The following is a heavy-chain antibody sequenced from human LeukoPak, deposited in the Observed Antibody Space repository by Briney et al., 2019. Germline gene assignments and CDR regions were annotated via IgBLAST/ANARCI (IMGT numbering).Heavy chain of an antibody. Sequence: GGSLRLSCAASGFTFSSYWMSWVRQAPGKGLEWVANIKQDGSEKYYVDSVKGRFTISRDNAKNSLYLQMNSLRAEDTAVYYCARALMGLPGDYYMDVWGKGTTVTVSS. CDR3: ARALMGLPGDYYMDV. CDR2: IKQDGSEK. J-gene: IGHJ6*03. D-gene: IGHD3-16*01. CDR1: GFTFSSYW. V-gene: IGHV3-7*01.